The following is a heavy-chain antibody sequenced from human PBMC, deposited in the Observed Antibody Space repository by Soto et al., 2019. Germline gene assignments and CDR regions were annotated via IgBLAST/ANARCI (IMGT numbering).Heavy chain of an antibody. CDR2: IYYSGST. D-gene: IGHD5-12*01. CDR3: ARQSHSGYDSNYYYGLDV. J-gene: IGHJ6*02. Sequence: TSETLSLTCTVSGGSISSYYGSWIRQPPGKGLEWIGYIYYSGSTNYNPSLKSRVTLSVDTSKNQFSLKLKFVTAADTAVYYCARQSHSGYDSNYYYGLDVWGQGITVTVSS. CDR1: GGSISSYY. V-gene: IGHV4-59*08.